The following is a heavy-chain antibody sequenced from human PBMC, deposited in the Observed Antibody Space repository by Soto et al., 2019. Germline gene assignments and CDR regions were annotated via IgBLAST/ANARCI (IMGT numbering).Heavy chain of an antibody. D-gene: IGHD3-9*01. J-gene: IGHJ6*02. CDR1: GGSISSYY. V-gene: IGHV4-59*01. CDR3: ARAPRYDILTGYYRGYYYYGMDV. Sequence: QVQLQESGPGLVKPSETLSLTCTVSGGSISSYYWSWIRQPPGKGLEWIGYIYYSGSTNYNPSLMSRVTISVDTSKNQFSLKLSSVTAADTAVYYCARAPRYDILTGYYRGYYYYGMDVWGQGTTVTVSS. CDR2: IYYSGST.